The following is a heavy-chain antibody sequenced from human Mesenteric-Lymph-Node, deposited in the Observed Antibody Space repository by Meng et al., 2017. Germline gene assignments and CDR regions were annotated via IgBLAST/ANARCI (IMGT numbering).Heavy chain of an antibody. CDR2: ISNSGGST. Sequence: GGSLRLSCAASGFTFSSYAMSWVRLAPGRGLEWVSVISNSGGSTYYADSVKGRFTISRDNSKNTLYLQMDSLRAEDTAVYYCAKGTATRSGATREYDYWGQGTLVTVSS. J-gene: IGHJ4*02. D-gene: IGHD3-3*01. CDR3: AKGTATRSGATREYDY. CDR1: GFTFSSYA. V-gene: IGHV3-23*01.